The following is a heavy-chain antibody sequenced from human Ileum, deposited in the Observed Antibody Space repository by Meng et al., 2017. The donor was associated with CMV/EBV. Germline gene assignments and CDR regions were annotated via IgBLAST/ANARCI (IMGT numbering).Heavy chain of an antibody. CDR3: ARQGGALSGSSAY. V-gene: IGHV3-23*01. D-gene: IGHD1-26*01. J-gene: IGHJ4*02. CDR2: VSGSGGVT. Sequence: GESLKISCAASGFTFSSYAINWVRRAPGKGLEWVSSVSGSGGVTYYAGSVKGRFTISRDDSNNTVYLQMNSLRDDDTAAYYCARQGGALSGSSAYWGQGTSVTVSS. CDR1: GFTFSSYA.